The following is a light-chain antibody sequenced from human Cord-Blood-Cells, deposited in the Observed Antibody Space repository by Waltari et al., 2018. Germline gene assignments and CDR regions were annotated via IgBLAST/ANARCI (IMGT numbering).Light chain of an antibody. J-gene: IGKJ1*01. Sequence: EIVLRQSPATLSLSPGERATLSCRASQSVSSYLAWYQQKPGQAPRLLIYDASNRATGIPARFSGSGSGTDFTLTISSLEPEDFAVYYCQQRSNWPPETFGQGTKVEIK. CDR3: QQRSNWPPET. CDR2: DAS. V-gene: IGKV3-11*01. CDR1: QSVSSY.